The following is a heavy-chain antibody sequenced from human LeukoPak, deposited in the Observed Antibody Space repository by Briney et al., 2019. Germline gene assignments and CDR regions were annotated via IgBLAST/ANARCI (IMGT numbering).Heavy chain of an antibody. Sequence: PSETLSLTCAVSGGSISSYYWSWIRQPAGKGLEWIGRIYTSGSTHYNPSLKSRVTISVDTSKNQFSLKLSSVTAADTAVYYCAREFGYAVTSLDYWGQGTLVTVSS. CDR2: IYTSGST. CDR3: AREFGYAVTSLDY. J-gene: IGHJ4*02. D-gene: IGHD4-17*01. V-gene: IGHV4-4*07. CDR1: GGSISSYY.